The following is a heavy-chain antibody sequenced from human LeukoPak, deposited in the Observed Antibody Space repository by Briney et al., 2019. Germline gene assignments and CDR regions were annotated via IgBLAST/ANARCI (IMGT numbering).Heavy chain of an antibody. J-gene: IGHJ6*02. CDR3: ATWAFYHNLDV. CDR1: GFTIGPYA. V-gene: IGHV3-43*02. CDR2: IKADGSGT. Sequence: GGSLRLTCAASGFTIGPYAMYWVRQGPGRGLEWVSVIKADGSGTFYADSVRGRFTTSRDNSKNSLYLQMNSLTSEDTALYYCATWAFYHNLDVWGQGTTVIVSS. D-gene: IGHD2/OR15-2a*01.